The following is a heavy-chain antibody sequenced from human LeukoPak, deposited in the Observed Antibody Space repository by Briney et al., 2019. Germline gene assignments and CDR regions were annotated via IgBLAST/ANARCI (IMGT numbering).Heavy chain of an antibody. CDR3: AREMARELLWFGELSVPDY. D-gene: IGHD3-10*01. CDR1: GFTFSDYY. CDR2: IISSGSTI. J-gene: IGHJ4*02. V-gene: IGHV3-11*01. Sequence: GGSLRLSCAASGFTFSDYYVSWIRQAPGKGLEWVSYIISSGSTIYYADSVKGRFTISRDNAKNSLYLQMNSLRAEDTAVYYCAREMARELLWFGELSVPDYWGQGTLVTVSS.